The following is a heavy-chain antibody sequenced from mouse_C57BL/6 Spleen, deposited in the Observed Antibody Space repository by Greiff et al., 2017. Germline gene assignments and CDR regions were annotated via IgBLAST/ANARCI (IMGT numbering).Heavy chain of an antibody. CDR1: GYSFTDYN. V-gene: IGHV1-39*01. CDR2: INPNYGTT. J-gene: IGHJ2*01. Sequence: EVKLMKSGPELVKPGASVKISCKASGYSFTDYNMNWVKQSNGKSLEWIGVINPNYGTTSYNQKFKGKATLTVDQSSSTAYMQLNSLTSEDSAVYYCARGRTVVAPGYFDCWGQGTTLSVSS. D-gene: IGHD1-1*01. CDR3: ARGRTVVAPGYFDC.